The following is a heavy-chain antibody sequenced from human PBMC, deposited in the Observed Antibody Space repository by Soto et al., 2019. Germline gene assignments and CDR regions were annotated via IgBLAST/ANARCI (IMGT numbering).Heavy chain of an antibody. CDR1: GFTFGIYA. V-gene: IGHV3-23*01. CDR3: ARVAPDYSSTPRRFDF. CDR2: ISGSGGSI. D-gene: IGHD6-13*01. J-gene: IGHJ4*02. Sequence: EVQLLEAGGGLVQPGGSLRLSCAASGFTFGIYAMSWVRQAPGKGLEWVSSISGSGGSIYYAHSVKGRFTISRDKTKNTLELQLNRLRAEDTAVYHCARVAPDYSSTPRRFDFWGQGTLVTVSS.